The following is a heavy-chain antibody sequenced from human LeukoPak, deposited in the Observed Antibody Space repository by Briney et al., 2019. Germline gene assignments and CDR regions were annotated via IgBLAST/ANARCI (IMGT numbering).Heavy chain of an antibody. CDR3: TRGYSSSSEAFDI. V-gene: IGHV6-1*01. D-gene: IGHD6-6*01. Sequence: SQTLSLTCAISGDSVSSNSAAWNWIKQSPSRGLEWLGRTYYRSKWYDDYAVSVKSRITINPDTSKNQFFLQLNSVTPEDTAVYYCTRGYSSSSEAFDIWGQGTMVTVSS. J-gene: IGHJ3*02. CDR2: TYYRSKWYD. CDR1: GDSVSSNSAA.